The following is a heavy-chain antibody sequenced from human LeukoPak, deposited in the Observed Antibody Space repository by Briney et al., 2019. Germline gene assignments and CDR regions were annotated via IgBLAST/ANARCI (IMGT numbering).Heavy chain of an antibody. D-gene: IGHD5-24*01. J-gene: IGHJ4*02. V-gene: IGHV3-23*01. CDR3: AKDPGGGATIDS. CDR1: GFTFSRYA. Sequence: GGSLRLSCTASGFTFSRYAMSWVRQAPGKGLEWVSSINADSSITFYADSVKGRFTISRDNSKNKVDPQMNSLRAEDSAQYFCAKDPGGGATIDSWGQGVVVSVS. CDR2: INADSSIT.